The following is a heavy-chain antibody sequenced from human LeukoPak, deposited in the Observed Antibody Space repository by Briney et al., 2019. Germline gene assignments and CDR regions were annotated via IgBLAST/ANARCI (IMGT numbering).Heavy chain of an antibody. CDR1: GFTFSSYA. V-gene: IGHV3-30-3*01. CDR2: ISYDGSNK. Sequence: PGGSLRLSCAVSGFTFSSYAIHWVRQAPGKGLEWVAVISYDGSNKYYADSVKGRFTLSRDNSKNTLYLQLNSLRAEDTAVYYCARDHSTGVTPRNWFDPWGQGTLVTVSS. J-gene: IGHJ5*02. CDR3: ARDHSTGVTPRNWFDP. D-gene: IGHD4-23*01.